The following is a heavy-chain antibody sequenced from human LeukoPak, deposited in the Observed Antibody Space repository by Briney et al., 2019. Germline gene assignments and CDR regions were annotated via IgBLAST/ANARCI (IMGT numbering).Heavy chain of an antibody. D-gene: IGHD3-3*01. CDR1: GFTFSSYA. J-gene: IGHJ4*02. CDR3: TIEGRYDFWSGYHDY. Sequence: GGSLRLSCAASGFTFSSYAMSWVRQAPGKGLEWVSSISGRGGSTYYGDSVKGRFTISRDNSKKTLHLQMNSLRAEDMAVYYCTIEGRYDFWSGYHDYWGQGTLVTVSS. CDR2: ISGRGGST. V-gene: IGHV3-23*01.